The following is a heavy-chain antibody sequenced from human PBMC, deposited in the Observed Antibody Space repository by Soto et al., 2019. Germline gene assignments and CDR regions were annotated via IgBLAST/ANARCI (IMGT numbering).Heavy chain of an antibody. J-gene: IGHJ5*02. CDR3: AKDRSVDTRDWFDP. V-gene: IGHV3-23*01. CDR2: ISGSGGST. Sequence: GGSLRLSCAASGFTFGTYAMNWVRQGPGKGLEWVSGISGSGGSTYYTDSVKGRFTISRDNSKNTLYLQMNSLRADDTAVYYYAKDRSVDTRDWFDPWGQGTLVTVSS. CDR1: GFTFGTYA. D-gene: IGHD5-18*01.